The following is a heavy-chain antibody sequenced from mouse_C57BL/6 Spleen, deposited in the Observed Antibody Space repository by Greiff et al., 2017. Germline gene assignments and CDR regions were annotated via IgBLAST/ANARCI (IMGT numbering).Heavy chain of an antibody. CDR1: GYSITSGYY. CDR3: ARGHAWFAY. J-gene: IGHJ3*01. Sequence: ESGPGLVKPSQSLSLTCSFTGYSITSGYYWNWIRQFPGNKLEWMGYISYDGSNNYNPSLKNLISITRDTSKNQFFLKLNSVTTEDTATYYCARGHAWFAYWGQGTLVTVSA. D-gene: IGHD6-1*01. V-gene: IGHV3-6*01. CDR2: ISYDGSN.